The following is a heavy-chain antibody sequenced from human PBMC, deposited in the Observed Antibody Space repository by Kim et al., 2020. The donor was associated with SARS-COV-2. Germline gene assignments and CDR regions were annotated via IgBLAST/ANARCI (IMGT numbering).Heavy chain of an antibody. J-gene: IGHJ4*02. Sequence: ASVKVSCKASGYTFTSYDINWVRQATGQGLEWMGWMNPNSGNTGYAQKFQGRVTMTRNTSISTAYMELSSLRSEDTVVYYCARGHGDYVVSYFDYWGQGTLVTVSS. CDR2: MNPNSGNT. V-gene: IGHV1-8*01. CDR3: ARGHGDYVVSYFDY. D-gene: IGHD4-17*01. CDR1: GYTFTSYD.